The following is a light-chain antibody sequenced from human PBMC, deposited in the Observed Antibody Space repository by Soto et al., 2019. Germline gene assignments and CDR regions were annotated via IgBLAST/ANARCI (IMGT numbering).Light chain of an antibody. V-gene: IGKV3-15*01. CDR3: QQYNNRPPLS. J-gene: IGKJ4*01. CDR1: QSVSSN. Sequence: EIVMTQSPATLSVSPGERATLSCRASQSVSSNLAWYQQKPGQAPRLLIYGASTRDTGIPARFSGSESGTEFTLTISSLQSEDFAVYYCQQYNNRPPLSFGGGTKVEIK. CDR2: GAS.